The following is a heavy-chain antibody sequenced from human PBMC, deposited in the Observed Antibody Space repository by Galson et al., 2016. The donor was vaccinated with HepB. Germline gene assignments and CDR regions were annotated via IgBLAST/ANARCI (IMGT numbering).Heavy chain of an antibody. J-gene: IGHJ4*02. Sequence: TLSLTCTVSGDSISTIGSSWSWIRQLPGKGLEWIGYIYYGGTTYYNSSLKSRVTISPDTSRNHFSLRLASVTAADTAVYYCARVAQGPLDYWGQGTLVTVSS. V-gene: IGHV4-31*03. CDR1: GDSISTIGSS. CDR2: IYYGGTT. CDR3: ARVAQGPLDY.